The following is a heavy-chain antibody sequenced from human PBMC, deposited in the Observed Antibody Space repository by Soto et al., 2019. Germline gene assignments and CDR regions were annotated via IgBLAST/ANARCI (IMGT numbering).Heavy chain of an antibody. V-gene: IGHV4-30-2*01. CDR1: GGSISSGGYS. CDR2: IYHSGST. J-gene: IGHJ1*01. CDR3: ARDGSGSFIFQH. D-gene: IGHD3-10*01. Sequence: TLSLTCAVSGGSISSGGYSWSWIRQPPGKGLEWIGYIYHSGSTYYNPSLKSRVTISVDRSKNQFSLKLSSVTAADTAVYYCARDGSGSFIFQHWGQGTLVTVSS.